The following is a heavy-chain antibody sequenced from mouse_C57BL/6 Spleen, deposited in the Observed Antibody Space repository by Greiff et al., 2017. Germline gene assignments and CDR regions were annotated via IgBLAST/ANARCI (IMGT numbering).Heavy chain of an antibody. CDR2: IYPRSGNT. CDR3: AREEHYDYDYYAMDY. V-gene: IGHV1-81*01. CDR1: GYTFTSYG. J-gene: IGHJ4*01. D-gene: IGHD2-4*01. Sequence: QVQLKESGAELARPGASVKLSCKASGYTFTSYGISWVKQRTGQGLEWIGEIYPRSGNTYYNEKFKGKATLTADKSSSTAYMELRSLTSEDSAVYFCAREEHYDYDYYAMDYWGQGTSVTVSS.